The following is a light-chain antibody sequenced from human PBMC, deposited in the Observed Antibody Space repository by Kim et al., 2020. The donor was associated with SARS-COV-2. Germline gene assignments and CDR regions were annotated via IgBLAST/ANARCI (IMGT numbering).Light chain of an antibody. CDR1: NIGAKS. J-gene: IGLJ3*02. V-gene: IGLV3-21*04. Sequence: VAPGKSDSFTCGGDNIGAKSVHWYQQNPGQAPVVVIYYDSGRPAGIPERFSGCNSGNTATLTISRVEAGDEADYYCQVWDRTSDRVFGGGTQLTVL. CDR3: QVWDRTSDRV. CDR2: YDS.